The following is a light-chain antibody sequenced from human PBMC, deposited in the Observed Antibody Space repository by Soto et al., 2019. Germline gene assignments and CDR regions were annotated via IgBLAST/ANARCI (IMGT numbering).Light chain of an antibody. V-gene: IGLV2-11*01. CDR1: SRALVGYPY. Sequence: QAVRKQPGSVFASPGQSVAISAPGNSRALVGYPYVYWYQHHPGIAPRLLIYDVTERPSGVPDRFSGSKSGNAASLTISGLQAADEADYYCCSYAGSFTDIFGSGTKVPVL. CDR2: DVT. CDR3: CSYAGSFTDI. J-gene: IGLJ1*01.